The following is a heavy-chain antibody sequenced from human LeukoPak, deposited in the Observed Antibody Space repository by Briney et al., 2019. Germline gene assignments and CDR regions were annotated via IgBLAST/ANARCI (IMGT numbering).Heavy chain of an antibody. CDR3: ATVGHYGPGSSRLTWFES. CDR2: VSGNGYST. CDR1: GFTFSSYA. J-gene: IGHJ5*01. V-gene: IGHV3-23*01. Sequence: GGSLRLSCAASGFTFSSYATTWVRQAPGKGLEWVSGVSGNGYSTYYADSVRGRFTVSRDNSKNTLSLRMNRLRADDTAVYYCATVGHYGPGSSRLTWFESWGQGTLVMVSS. D-gene: IGHD3-10*01.